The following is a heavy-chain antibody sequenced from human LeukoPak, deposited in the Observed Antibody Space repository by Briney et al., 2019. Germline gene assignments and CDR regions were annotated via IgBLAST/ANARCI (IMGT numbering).Heavy chain of an antibody. CDR1: GYTFTGYY. J-gene: IGHJ4*02. Sequence: ASVKVSCKASGYTFTGYYMHWVRQAPGQGLGWMGRINPNSGGTNYAQKFQGRVTMTRDTSISTAYMELSRLRSDDTAVYYCARGSSGYYGLFDYWGQGTLVTVSS. CDR3: ARGSSGYYGLFDY. D-gene: IGHD3-22*01. V-gene: IGHV1-2*06. CDR2: INPNSGGT.